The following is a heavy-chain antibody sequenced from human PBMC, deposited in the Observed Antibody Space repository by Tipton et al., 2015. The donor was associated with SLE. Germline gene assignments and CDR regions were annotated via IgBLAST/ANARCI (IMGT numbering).Heavy chain of an antibody. D-gene: IGHD1-14*01. CDR1: GGSFSGYY. V-gene: IGHV4-34*01. Sequence: GLVKPSETLSLTCVVYGGSFSGYYWSWIRQPPGKGLEWLGTISYSGTTFDNPSLKSRVTISVDTSKNQFSLKLSSVTAADTAVYYCARSVSWYASYPEYWGQGTLVTVSS. CDR2: ISYSGTT. CDR3: ARSVSWYASYPEY. J-gene: IGHJ4*02.